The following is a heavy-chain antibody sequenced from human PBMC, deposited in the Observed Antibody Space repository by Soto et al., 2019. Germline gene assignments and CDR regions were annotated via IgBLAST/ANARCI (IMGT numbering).Heavy chain of an antibody. CDR2: IFSNDEK. J-gene: IGHJ6*02. CDR3: ARRIAAGNYYYYYGMDV. Sequence: ESGPTLVNPTETLTLTCTVSGFSLSNARMGVSWIRQPPGKALEWLAHIFSNDEKSYSTSLKSRLTISKDTSKSQVVLTMTNMDPVDTATYYCARRIAAGNYYYYYGMDVWGQGTTVTVSS. D-gene: IGHD6-13*01. V-gene: IGHV2-26*01. CDR1: GFSLSNARMG.